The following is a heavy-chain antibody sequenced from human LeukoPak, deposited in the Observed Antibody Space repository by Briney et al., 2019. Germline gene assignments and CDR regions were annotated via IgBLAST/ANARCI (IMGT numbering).Heavy chain of an antibody. CDR2: IKSDGSAT. J-gene: IGHJ6*02. CDR3: ARLRYYAMDV. Sequence: PGGSLRLSCAASGFTFSSYWMHWVRQAPGKGLVWVSRIKSDGSATGYADSVKGRFTISRDNAKNSLYLQMNSLRAEDTAVYYCARLRYYAMDVWGQGTTVTASS. CDR1: GFTFSSYW. V-gene: IGHV3-74*01.